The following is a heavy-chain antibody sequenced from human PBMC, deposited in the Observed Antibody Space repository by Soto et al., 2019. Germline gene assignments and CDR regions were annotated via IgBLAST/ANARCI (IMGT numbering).Heavy chain of an antibody. CDR1: GFTFSDYY. J-gene: IGHJ4*02. Sequence: GGSLRLSCAASGFTFSDYYMSWIRQAPGKGLEWVSYISSSSSYTNYADSVKGRFTISRDNAKNTLYLQMNGLRVEDTAVYYCARDSSALDYYDSSLFDYWGQGTLVTVSS. CDR2: ISSSSSYT. V-gene: IGHV3-11*06. D-gene: IGHD3-22*01. CDR3: ARDSSALDYYDSSLFDY.